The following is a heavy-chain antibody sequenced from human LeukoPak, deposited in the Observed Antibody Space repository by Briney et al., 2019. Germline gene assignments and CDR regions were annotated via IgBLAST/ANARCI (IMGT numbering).Heavy chain of an antibody. CDR2: INHSGST. CDR3: ARGRTGTTSGRPTYYYYYYMDV. J-gene: IGHJ6*03. CDR1: GGSFSGYY. Sequence: SETLSLTCAVYGGSFSGYYWSWIRQPPGKGLEWIGEINHSGSTNYNPSLKSRDTISVDTSKNQFSLKLSSVTAADTAVYYCARGRTGTTSGRPTYYYYYYMDVWGKGTTVTVSS. V-gene: IGHV4-34*01. D-gene: IGHD1-1*01.